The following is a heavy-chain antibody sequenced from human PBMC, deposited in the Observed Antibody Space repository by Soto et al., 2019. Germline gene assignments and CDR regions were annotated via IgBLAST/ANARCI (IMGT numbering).Heavy chain of an antibody. CDR3: ARGYCSGGSCYPNYYYYMDV. V-gene: IGHV1-18*01. CDR1: GYTFTSYG. Sequence: ASVKVSCKASGYTFTSYGISWVRQAPGQGFEWMGWISAYNGNTNYAQKLQGRVTMTTDTSTSTAYMELRSLRSDDTAVYYCARGYCSGGSCYPNYYYYMDVWGKGTTVTVSS. D-gene: IGHD2-15*01. CDR2: ISAYNGNT. J-gene: IGHJ6*03.